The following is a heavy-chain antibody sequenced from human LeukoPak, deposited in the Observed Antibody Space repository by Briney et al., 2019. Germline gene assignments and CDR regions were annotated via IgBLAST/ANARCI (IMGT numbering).Heavy chain of an antibody. Sequence: GASVKVSCKASGYTFTGYYMHWVRQAPGQGLEWMGWINPNSGGTNYAQKFQGRVTMTRDTSISTAYMELSRLRSDDTAVYYCARDRARTYYYGSGIPGYWGQGTLVTVSS. D-gene: IGHD3-10*01. V-gene: IGHV1-2*02. J-gene: IGHJ4*02. CDR1: GYTFTGYY. CDR3: ARDRARTYYYGSGIPGY. CDR2: INPNSGGT.